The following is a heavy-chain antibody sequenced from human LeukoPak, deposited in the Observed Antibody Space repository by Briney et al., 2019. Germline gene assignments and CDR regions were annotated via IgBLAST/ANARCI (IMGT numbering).Heavy chain of an antibody. V-gene: IGHV3-21*05. J-gene: IGHJ4*02. Sequence: PGGSLRLSCAASGFTFSSYAMSWVRQAPGKGLEWVSYISSSSYTDYPDSVKGRFTISRDNAKNSLNLQMNSLRAEDTAVYYCARDSGYSGYSDYWGQGTLVTVSS. CDR1: GFTFSSYA. D-gene: IGHD5-12*01. CDR3: ARDSGYSGYSDY. CDR2: ISSSSYT.